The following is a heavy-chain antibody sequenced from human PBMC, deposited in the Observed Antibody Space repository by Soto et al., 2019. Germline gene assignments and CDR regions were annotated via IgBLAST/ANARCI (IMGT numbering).Heavy chain of an antibody. D-gene: IGHD2-15*01. CDR2: IIPIFGTA. CDR3: ARGPSRGYCSGGSCHFDY. CDR1: GGTFSSYA. Sequence: ASVKVSCKASGGTFSSYAISWVRQAPGQGLEWMGGIIPIFGTANYAQKFQGRVTITADKSTSTAYMELSSLRSEDTAVYYCARGPSRGYCSGGSCHFDYWGHGTLVTVSS. J-gene: IGHJ4*01. V-gene: IGHV1-69*06.